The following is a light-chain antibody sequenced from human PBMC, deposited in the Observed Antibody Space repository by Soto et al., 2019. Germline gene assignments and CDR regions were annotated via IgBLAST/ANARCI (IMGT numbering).Light chain of an antibody. CDR3: CSYTTGSTLV. CDR1: STDIGTYYH. V-gene: IGLV2-14*01. CDR2: EVS. Sequence: QSVLGQPASVSGSPGQSITISCTGTSTDIGTYYHVSWYRQHPGKVPQLIIYEVSNRPSGLSNRFSGSKSGNAASLTISGLQAEDEADYYCCSYTTGSTLVFGTGTKVTVL. J-gene: IGLJ1*01.